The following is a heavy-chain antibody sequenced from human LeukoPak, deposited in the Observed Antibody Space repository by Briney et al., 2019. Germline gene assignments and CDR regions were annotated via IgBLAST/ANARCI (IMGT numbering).Heavy chain of an antibody. Sequence: SETLSLTCAVSGGSISSGGYSWSWIRQPPGKGLEWIGYVYYSGSTQYNPSLKSRVTISVDTSKNQFSLKVTSVTAADTAVYYCARSGYRYGADALDIWGQGTMVAVPS. CDR1: GGSISSGGYS. CDR2: VYYSGST. D-gene: IGHD5-18*01. V-gene: IGHV4-61*08. J-gene: IGHJ3*02. CDR3: ARSGYRYGADALDI.